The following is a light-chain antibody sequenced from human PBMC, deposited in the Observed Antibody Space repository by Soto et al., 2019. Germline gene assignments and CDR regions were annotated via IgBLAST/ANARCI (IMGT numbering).Light chain of an antibody. CDR1: QTVNSN. J-gene: IGKJ4*01. CDR3: QQYNSWPPLT. V-gene: IGKV3D-15*01. CDR2: GAS. Sequence: EIVMTQSPATLSVSPGERATLSCRASQTVNSNLAWYQKKPGQAPRLLIHGASTRAPGIPARFSGSGSGTEFTLTISSLQSEDFAVYYCQQYNSWPPLTFGGGTKVDIK.